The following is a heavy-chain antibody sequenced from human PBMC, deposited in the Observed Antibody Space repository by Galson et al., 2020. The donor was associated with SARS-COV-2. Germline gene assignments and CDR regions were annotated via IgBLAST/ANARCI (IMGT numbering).Heavy chain of an antibody. V-gene: IGHV1-18*01. CDR3: ARANIRITFGGLVGHYRCYGLDV. Sequence: ASVTVSCKASGYTFSKSGISWVRQAPGQGLEWMGWISAYNGNTQYAEKLHGRATMSTDISTSTAYMELRSLTPGDSAIYYCARANIRITFGGLVGHYRCYGLDVWGQGTTVSVSS. D-gene: IGHD3-16*01. CDR1: GYTFSKSG. J-gene: IGHJ6*02. CDR2: ISAYNGNT.